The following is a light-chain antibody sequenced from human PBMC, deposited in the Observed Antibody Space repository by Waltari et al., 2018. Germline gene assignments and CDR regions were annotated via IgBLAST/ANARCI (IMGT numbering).Light chain of an antibody. CDR2: GAS. Sequence: EIVLTQSPGTLSLSPGERATLSCRASQSVSSSYLAWYQQKPGQAPRRLIYGASSRATGIPDSFSGSGSATDFTLTISRLEPEDFAVYYCQQYGSSRTFGQGTKVEIK. CDR1: QSVSSSY. V-gene: IGKV3-20*01. J-gene: IGKJ1*01. CDR3: QQYGSSRT.